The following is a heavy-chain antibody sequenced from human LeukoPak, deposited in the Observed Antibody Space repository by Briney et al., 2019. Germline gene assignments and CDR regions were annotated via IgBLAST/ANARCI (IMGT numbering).Heavy chain of an antibody. CDR2: INYSRTT. CDR3: ARLRGGVQLWGD. Sequence: PWETLSLTCTVSRGSFSSRSYYCGWIRQPPGRGLEWIATINYSRTTYYKPSRKSRVPAYVDKSKNQFYLQLSSVTAADTAVYYCARLRGGVQLWGDWGQGTLVTVSS. J-gene: IGHJ4*02. CDR1: RGSFSSRSYY. D-gene: IGHD5-18*01. V-gene: IGHV4-39*01.